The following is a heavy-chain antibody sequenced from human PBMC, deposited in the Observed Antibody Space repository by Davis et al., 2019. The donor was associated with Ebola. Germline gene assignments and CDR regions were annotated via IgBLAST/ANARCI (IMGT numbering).Heavy chain of an antibody. CDR1: GFTFRPYD. V-gene: IGHV3-13*01. D-gene: IGHD4-17*01. Sequence: PGGSLSPSCPPPGFTFRPYDIPWARQPPGKGLEWVPVFGTAGDTYYRGSVKGRFTISRENARNSLYLQMNSLTAGDTAVYYCARAQFGDVVLDYWGQGTLVTVSS. J-gene: IGHJ4*02. CDR3: ARAQFGDVVLDY. CDR2: FGTAGDT.